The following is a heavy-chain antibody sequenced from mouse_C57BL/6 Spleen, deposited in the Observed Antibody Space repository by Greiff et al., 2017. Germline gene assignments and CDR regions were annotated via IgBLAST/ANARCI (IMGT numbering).Heavy chain of an antibody. V-gene: IGHV14-2*01. CDR1: GFNINDYY. CDR2: IDPEDGET. CDR3: ARGDYGSGYEGY. Sequence: EVQLQQSGAELVKPGASVKLSCTASGFNINDYYMHWVKQRTEQGLEWIGRIDPEDGETKYDPKFQGKATITADTSSNTAYLQLSSLTSEDTAVYYCARGDYGSGYEGYWGQGTTLTVSS. J-gene: IGHJ2*01. D-gene: IGHD1-1*01.